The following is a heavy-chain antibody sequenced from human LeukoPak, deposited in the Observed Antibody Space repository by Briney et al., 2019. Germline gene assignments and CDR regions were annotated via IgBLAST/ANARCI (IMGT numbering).Heavy chain of an antibody. CDR1: GFTFSEAW. J-gene: IGHJ4*02. CDR3: MTDVLWDPAGY. CDR2: IKSKADGATI. D-gene: IGHD2-8*01. V-gene: IGHV3-15*01. Sequence: TGGSLRLPCAASGFTFSEAWMSWVRQAPGKGLEWVGRIKSKADGATIDYAAPVKGRFTISRDDSENTLYLQMSRLKTEDTAVYYCMTDVLWDPAGYWGQGTLVTVSS.